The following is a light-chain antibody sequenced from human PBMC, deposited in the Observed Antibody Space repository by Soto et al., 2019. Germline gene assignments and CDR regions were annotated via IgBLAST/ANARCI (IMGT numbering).Light chain of an antibody. J-gene: IGLJ1*01. V-gene: IGLV2-14*01. CDR3: SSYTTSTTYV. Sequence: QSLMTQPASVSGSPGKSITISCTGTIRDVGGYNYVSWYQQHPGKAPKLMIYEVSNRPSGVSDRFSGSKSGNTASLTISGLQAEEEADYYCSSYTTSTTYVFGTGTKVTVL. CDR1: IRDVGGYNY. CDR2: EVS.